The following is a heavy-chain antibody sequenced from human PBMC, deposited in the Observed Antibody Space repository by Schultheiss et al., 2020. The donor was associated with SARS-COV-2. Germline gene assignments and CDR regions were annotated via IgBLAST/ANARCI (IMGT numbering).Heavy chain of an antibody. D-gene: IGHD1-26*01. CDR1: GFTFSRFW. J-gene: IGHJ5*02. Sequence: GGSLRLSCAASGFTFSRFWMLWVRQPPGKGLVWVSRINSDGSTTTYAESVKGRFTISRDNSKNTLYLQMNSLRAEDTAIYYCAKRRASGALGEGLGPWGQGTLVTVSS. CDR2: INSDGSTT. CDR3: AKRRASGALGEGLGP. V-gene: IGHV3-74*01.